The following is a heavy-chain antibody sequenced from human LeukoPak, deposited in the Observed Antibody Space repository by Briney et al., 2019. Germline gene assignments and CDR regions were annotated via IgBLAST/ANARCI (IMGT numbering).Heavy chain of an antibody. CDR2: IYYSGST. D-gene: IGHD2-2*01. CDR1: GGSISSYY. V-gene: IGHV4-59*01. Sequence: SETLSLTCTVSGGSISSYYWSWIRQPPGKGLEWIGYIYYSGSTNYNPSPKSRVTISVDTSKNQFSLKLSSVTAADTAVYYCARVVAGRDIVVVPAAIDYWGQGTLVTVSS. CDR3: ARVVAGRDIVVVPAAIDY. J-gene: IGHJ4*02.